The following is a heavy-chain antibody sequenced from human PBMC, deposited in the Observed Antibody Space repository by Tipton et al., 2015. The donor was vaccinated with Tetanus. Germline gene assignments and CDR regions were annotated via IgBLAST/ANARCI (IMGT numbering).Heavy chain of an antibody. Sequence: LRLSCAVYGGSLSRYYWTWIRQPPGKGLEWIGEVDDSGSTNYNPSLKSRVTMSVDLSKNQFSLKLSSVTAADTAVYYCARAPYSSPGKYYFDYWGQGTLVTVSS. V-gene: IGHV4-34*01. CDR1: GGSLSRYY. D-gene: IGHD4-11*01. CDR2: VDDSGST. J-gene: IGHJ4*02. CDR3: ARAPYSSPGKYYFDY.